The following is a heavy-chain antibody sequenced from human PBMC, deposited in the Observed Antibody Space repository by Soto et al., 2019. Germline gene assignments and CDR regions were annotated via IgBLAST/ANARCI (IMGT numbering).Heavy chain of an antibody. D-gene: IGHD5-12*01. J-gene: IGHJ6*02. V-gene: IGHV4-61*01. Sequence: SETLSLTCTVSGGSVSSGSYYWSWIRQPPGKGLEWIGYIYYSGSTNYNPSLKSRVTISVDTSKNQFSLKLSSVTAADTAVYYCARSPDIVATIRYYYYSMDVWGQGTTVTVSS. CDR3: ARSPDIVATIRYYYYSMDV. CDR2: IYYSGST. CDR1: GGSVSSGSYY.